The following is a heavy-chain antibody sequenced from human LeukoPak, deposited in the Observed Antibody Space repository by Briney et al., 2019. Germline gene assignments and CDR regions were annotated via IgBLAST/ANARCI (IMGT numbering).Heavy chain of an antibody. Sequence: GGSLRLSCAASGFTFSSYSMNWVRQAPGKGLEWVSSISSSSSYIYYADSVKGRFTISRDNAKNSLYLQMNSLRAEDTAVYYFARPLSGVYPLNPFDYWARGTLVTVSS. CDR2: ISSSSSYI. V-gene: IGHV3-21*01. CDR1: GFTFSSYS. J-gene: IGHJ4*02. CDR3: ARPLSGVYPLNPFDY. D-gene: IGHD2-15*01.